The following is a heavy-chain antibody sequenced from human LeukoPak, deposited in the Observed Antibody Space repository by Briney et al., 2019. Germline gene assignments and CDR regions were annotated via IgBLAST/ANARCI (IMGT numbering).Heavy chain of an antibody. J-gene: IGHJ4*02. CDR3: ARDGSSVLGYSYGYGGY. CDR2: ISAYNDNT. V-gene: IGHV1-18*01. CDR1: GYTFTSYG. Sequence: GASVKVSCKASGYTFTSYGISWVRQAPGQGLEWMGWISAYNDNTNYAQKLQGRVTMTTDTSTSTAYMELRSLRSDDTAVYYCARDGSSVLGYSYGYGGYWGQGTLVTVSS. D-gene: IGHD5-18*01.